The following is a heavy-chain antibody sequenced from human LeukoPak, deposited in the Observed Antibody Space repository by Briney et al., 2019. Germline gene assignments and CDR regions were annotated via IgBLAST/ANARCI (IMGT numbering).Heavy chain of an antibody. J-gene: IGHJ4*02. CDR3: ARDEGYYDSSGYYYYFDY. V-gene: IGHV1-2*02. D-gene: IGHD3-22*01. CDR2: INPNSDGT. CDR1: GYTFTGYY. Sequence: ASVKVSCKASGYTFTGYYMHWVRQAPGQGLEGMGWINPNSDGTNYAQKFKGRVTMTRDTSISTAYMELSRLRSDDTAVYYCARDEGYYDSSGYYYYFDYWGQGTLVTVSS.